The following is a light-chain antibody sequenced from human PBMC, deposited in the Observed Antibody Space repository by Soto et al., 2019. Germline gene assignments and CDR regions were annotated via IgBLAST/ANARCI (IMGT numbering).Light chain of an antibody. CDR1: SSDVGAYKY. V-gene: IGLV2-8*01. CDR2: EVT. J-gene: IGLJ3*02. CDR3: TSYLGDDIRV. Sequence: QSVLTQPPSASGSPGQSVTISCTGTSSDVGAYKYVSWYLQYPGKAPKLLIYEVTKRPSGVPDRFSDSKPINTASQPVSGPQAEDEPDYSCTSYLGDDIRVFGEGTKLTVL.